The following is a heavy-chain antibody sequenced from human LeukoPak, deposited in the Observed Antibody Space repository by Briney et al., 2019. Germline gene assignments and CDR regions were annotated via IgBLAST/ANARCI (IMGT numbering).Heavy chain of an antibody. CDR1: GGSISSYY. D-gene: IGHD3-10*01. Sequence: SETLSLTCTVSGGSISSYYWSWIRQPPGKGLEWIGYIYYSGSTNYNPSLKSRVTISVDTSKNQSSLKLSSVTDADTAVYYCARDGDMVRGVSLGIWGQGTMVTVSS. J-gene: IGHJ3*02. CDR2: IYYSGST. CDR3: ARDGDMVRGVSLGI. V-gene: IGHV4-59*01.